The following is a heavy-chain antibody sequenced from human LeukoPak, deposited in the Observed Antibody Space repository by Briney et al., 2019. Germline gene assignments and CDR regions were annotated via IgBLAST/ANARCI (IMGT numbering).Heavy chain of an antibody. V-gene: IGHV1-3*01. CDR1: GYTFTSYA. CDR2: INAGNGNT. Sequence: ASVKVSCKASGYTFTSYAMHWVRQAPGRRLEWMGWINAGNGNTKYSQKFQGRVTITRDTSASTAYMELSSLRSEDTAVYYCARRYSYGPRPFDYWGQGTLVTVPS. D-gene: IGHD5-18*01. J-gene: IGHJ4*02. CDR3: ARRYSYGPRPFDY.